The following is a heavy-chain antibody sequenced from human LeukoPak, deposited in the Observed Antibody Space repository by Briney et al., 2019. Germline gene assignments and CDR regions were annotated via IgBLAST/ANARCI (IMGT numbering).Heavy chain of an antibody. V-gene: IGHV3-7*01. J-gene: IGHJ4*02. CDR2: INQDGSGK. CDR3: ARRPPGGWSAYFDY. D-gene: IGHD6-19*01. Sequence: PGGSLRLSCAASGFTFNYYWMSWVRQAPGKGLEWVANINQDGSGKYYVDSVKGRFTISRDNAKNSLYLQMNSLRAEDTAVYYCARRPPGGWSAYFDYWGQGTLVTVSS. CDR1: GFTFNYYW.